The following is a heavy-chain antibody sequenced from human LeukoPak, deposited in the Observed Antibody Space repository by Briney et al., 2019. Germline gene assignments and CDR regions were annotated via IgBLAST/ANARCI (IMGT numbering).Heavy chain of an antibody. CDR3: ASHPRSTYYYDSSGSKSPLFDY. V-gene: IGHV4-59*12. CDR1: GGSIGSYY. CDR2: IYYSGST. J-gene: IGHJ4*02. D-gene: IGHD3-22*01. Sequence: SETLSLTCTVSGGSIGSYYWSWIRQPPGKGLEWIGYIYYSGSTNYNPSLKSRVTISVDTSKNQLSLKLSSVTAADTAVYYCASHPRSTYYYDSSGSKSPLFDYWGQGTLVTVSS.